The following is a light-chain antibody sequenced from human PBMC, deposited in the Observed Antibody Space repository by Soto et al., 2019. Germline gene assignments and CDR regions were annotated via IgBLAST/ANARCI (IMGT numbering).Light chain of an antibody. CDR3: CSYAGTYSYV. CDR1: SIYKF. Sequence: QSALTQPRSVSGSPGQSVTISCTGTSIYKFVSWYQQHPGKAPKLMIYDVTERPSGVPDRFSGSKSGNTASLTISGLQAEDEADYYCCSYAGTYSYVFGTGTKVTVL. CDR2: DVT. V-gene: IGLV2-11*01. J-gene: IGLJ1*01.